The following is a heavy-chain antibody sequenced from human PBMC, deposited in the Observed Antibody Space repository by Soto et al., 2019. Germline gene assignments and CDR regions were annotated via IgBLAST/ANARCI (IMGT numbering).Heavy chain of an antibody. Sequence: ASVKVSCKASGYTFTSYGISWVRQAPGQGLEWMGWISAYNGNTNYAQKLQGRVTMTTGTSTSTAYMELRSLRSDDTAVYYCASPYSDSSGADDAFDIWGQGTMVTVSS. CDR1: GYTFTSYG. V-gene: IGHV1-18*01. D-gene: IGHD3-22*01. CDR3: ASPYSDSSGADDAFDI. J-gene: IGHJ3*02. CDR2: ISAYNGNT.